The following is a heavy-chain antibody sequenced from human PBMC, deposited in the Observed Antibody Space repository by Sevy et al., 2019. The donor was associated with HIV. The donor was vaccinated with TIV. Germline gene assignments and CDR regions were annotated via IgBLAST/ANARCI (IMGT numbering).Heavy chain of an antibody. J-gene: IGHJ4*02. CDR3: ARAGATIFGIVTMTFDV. CDR2: TYYRSKWYN. V-gene: IGHV6-1*01. Sequence: SQTLSLTCAISGDSVSTNSAVWNWIRQSPSRGLEWLGRTYYRSKWYNDYSVSLKGRLTITPDTSKNQFSLHLKSLTADDTAVYFCARAGATIFGIVTMTFDVWGQGTLFTVSS. D-gene: IGHD3-3*01. CDR1: GDSVSTNSAV.